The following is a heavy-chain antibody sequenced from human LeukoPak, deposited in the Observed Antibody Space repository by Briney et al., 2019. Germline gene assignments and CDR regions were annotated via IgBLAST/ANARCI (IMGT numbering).Heavy chain of an antibody. CDR1: GFTFSNYA. J-gene: IGHJ4*02. CDR2: ISYDGGNK. CDR3: ARDPGNLRYGSGTSQNPLDY. D-gene: IGHD3-10*01. V-gene: IGHV3-30-3*01. Sequence: PGGSLRLSCAASGFTFSNYAMHWVRQAPGKGLEWVTVISYDGGNKYYADSVKGRFTISRDNSKNTLYLQMNSLRAEDTAVNYCARDPGNLRYGSGTSQNPLDYWGQGTLVTVSS.